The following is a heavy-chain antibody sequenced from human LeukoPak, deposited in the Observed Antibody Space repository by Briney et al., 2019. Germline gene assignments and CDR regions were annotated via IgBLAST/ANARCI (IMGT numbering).Heavy chain of an antibody. CDR1: GFIFSSYA. CDR3: AKDSSPGGFQH. Sequence: PGGSLRLSCAASGFIFSSYAMSWVRQAPGKGLEWVSAISFTGGSLYYADSVKGRFTISRDTSKNTLYLQMNSLRAEDTAVYYCAKDSSPGGFQHWGQGTLVTVSS. J-gene: IGHJ1*01. V-gene: IGHV3-23*01. D-gene: IGHD3-16*01. CDR2: ISFTGGSL.